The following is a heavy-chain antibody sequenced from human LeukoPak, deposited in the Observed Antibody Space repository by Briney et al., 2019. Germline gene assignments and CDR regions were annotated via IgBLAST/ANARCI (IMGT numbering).Heavy chain of an antibody. CDR3: ATGIPDFWSGYYYYYMDV. J-gene: IGHJ6*03. Sequence: ASVKVSCKVSGYTLTELSMHWVRQAPGKGLEWMGGFDPEDGETIYAQKFQGRVTMTEDTSTDTAYMELSSLRSEDTAVYYCATGIPDFWSGYYYYYMDVWGKGTTVTVSS. CDR2: FDPEDGET. CDR1: GYTLTELS. V-gene: IGHV1-24*01. D-gene: IGHD3-3*01.